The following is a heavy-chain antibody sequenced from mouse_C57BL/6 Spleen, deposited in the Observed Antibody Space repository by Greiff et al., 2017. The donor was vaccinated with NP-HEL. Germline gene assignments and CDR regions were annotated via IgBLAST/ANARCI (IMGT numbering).Heavy chain of an antibody. J-gene: IGHJ4*01. D-gene: IGHD2-1*01. CDR2: IYPGGGYT. CDR3: ARGGNPYAMDY. Sequence: VQLQQSGAELVRPGTSVKMSCKASGYTFTNYWIGWAKQRPGHGLEWIGDIYPGGGYTNYNEKFKGKATLTADKSSSTAYMQFSSLTSEDSAIYYCARGGNPYAMDYWGQGTSVTFSS. V-gene: IGHV1-63*01. CDR1: GYTFTNYW.